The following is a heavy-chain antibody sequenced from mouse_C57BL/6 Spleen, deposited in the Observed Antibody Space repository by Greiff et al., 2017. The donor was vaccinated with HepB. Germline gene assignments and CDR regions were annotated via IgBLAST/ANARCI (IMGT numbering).Heavy chain of an antibody. CDR1: GIDFSRYW. CDR2: INPDSSTI. Sequence: EVKLLESGGGLVQPGGSLKLSCAASGIDFSRYWMSWVRRAPGKGLEWIGEINPDSSTINYAPSLKDKFIISRDNAKNTLYLQMSKVRSEDTALYYCAKANWDVLSYAMDYWGQGTSVTVSS. V-gene: IGHV4-1*01. CDR3: AKANWDVLSYAMDY. D-gene: IGHD4-1*01. J-gene: IGHJ4*01.